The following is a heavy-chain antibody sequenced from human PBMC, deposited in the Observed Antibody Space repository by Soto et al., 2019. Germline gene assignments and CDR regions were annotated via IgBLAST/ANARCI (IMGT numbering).Heavy chain of an antibody. V-gene: IGHV3-30*18. CDR2: ISYDGSNK. J-gene: IGHJ4*02. Sequence: GGSLRLSCAASGFTFSSYGMHWVRQAPGKGLEWVAVISYDGSNKYYADSVKGRFTISRDNSKNTLYLQMNSLRAEDTAVYYCAKVFRGVDYAEPYFDYWGQGTLVTVSS. CDR1: GFTFSSYG. CDR3: AKVFRGVDYAEPYFDY. D-gene: IGHD4-17*01.